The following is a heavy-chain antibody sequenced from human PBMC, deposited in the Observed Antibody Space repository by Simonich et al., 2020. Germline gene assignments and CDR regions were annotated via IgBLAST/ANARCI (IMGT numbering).Heavy chain of an antibody. Sequence: EVQLVESGGGLVQPGGSLRLSCAASGFTFSSYWMHWVRQAPGKGLVWVSRINSDGSSTSYEDSVKGRFTISRDNAKNTLYLQMNSLRAEDTAVYYCARDYSNYDAFDIWGQGTMVTVSS. CDR1: GFTFSSYW. D-gene: IGHD4-4*01. V-gene: IGHV3-74*01. J-gene: IGHJ3*02. CDR2: INSDGSST. CDR3: ARDYSNYDAFDI.